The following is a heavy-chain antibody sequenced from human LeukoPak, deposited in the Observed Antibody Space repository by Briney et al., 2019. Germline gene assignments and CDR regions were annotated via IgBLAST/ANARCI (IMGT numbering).Heavy chain of an antibody. D-gene: IGHD5-12*01. CDR3: ARHIVATGNFDY. Sequence: ASVRVSCKASGYTFTSYGISWVRQAPGQGLEWMGWISAYNGNTNYAQKLQGRVTMTTDTSTSTAYMELRSLRSDDTAVYYCARHIVATGNFDYWGQGTLVTVSS. J-gene: IGHJ4*02. V-gene: IGHV1-18*01. CDR2: ISAYNGNT. CDR1: GYTFTSYG.